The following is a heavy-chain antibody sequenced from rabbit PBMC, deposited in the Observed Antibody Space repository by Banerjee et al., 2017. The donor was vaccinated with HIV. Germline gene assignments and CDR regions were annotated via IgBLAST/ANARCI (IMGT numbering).Heavy chain of an antibody. J-gene: IGHJ6*01. CDR1: GFTLSSYW. CDR3: AGYYSYGYGGYTYDTL. D-gene: IGHD6-1*01. Sequence: QEQLEESGGDLVKPEGSLTLTCTASGFTLSSYWICWVRQAPGKGLEWIACMDAGSSGSTNYASWAKGRFTISKTSSTTVTLQMTSLTAADTATYFCAGYYSYGYGGYTYDTLWGPGTLVTVS. CDR2: MDAGSSGST. V-gene: IGHV1S45*01.